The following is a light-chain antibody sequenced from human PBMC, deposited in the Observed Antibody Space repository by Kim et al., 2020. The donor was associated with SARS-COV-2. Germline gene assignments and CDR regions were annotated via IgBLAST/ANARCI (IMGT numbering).Light chain of an antibody. CDR1: RGYSNYQ. CDR3: GADHGSGSNFVVV. Sequence: CTLSRGYSNYQVDWYQQRPGKGPRFVMRVGTGGIVGSKGDGIPDRFSVLGSGLNRYLTIKNIQEEDESDYHCGADHGSGSNFVVVFGGGTQLTVL. V-gene: IGLV9-49*01. J-gene: IGLJ2*01. CDR2: VGTGGIVG.